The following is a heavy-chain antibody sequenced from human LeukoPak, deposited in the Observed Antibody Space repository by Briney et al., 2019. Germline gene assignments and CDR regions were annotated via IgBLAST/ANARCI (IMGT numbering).Heavy chain of an antibody. CDR2: ISAYNGNT. V-gene: IGHV1-18*04. CDR3: ARVRSYYHY. D-gene: IGHD1-26*01. J-gene: IGHJ4*02. CDR1: GYAFTSYY. Sequence: GASVKVSCKASGYAFTSYYMHWVRQAPGQGLEWMGWISAYNGNTNYAQKLQGRVTMTTDTSTSTAYMELRSLRSDDTAVYYCARVRSYYHYWGQGTLVTVSS.